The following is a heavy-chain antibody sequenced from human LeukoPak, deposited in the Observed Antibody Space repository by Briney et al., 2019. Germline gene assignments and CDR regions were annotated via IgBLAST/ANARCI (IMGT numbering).Heavy chain of an antibody. CDR3: ARDGASGYLADY. J-gene: IGHJ4*02. CDR1: GYTLTGYY. V-gene: IGHV1-2*02. D-gene: IGHD3-3*01. Sequence: GASVKVSCKASGYTLTGYYMHWVRQAPGQGLEWMGWINPNSGGTNYAQKFQGRVTMTRDTPISTAYMELSRLGSDDTAVYYCARDGASGYLADYWGQGTLVTVSS. CDR2: INPNSGGT.